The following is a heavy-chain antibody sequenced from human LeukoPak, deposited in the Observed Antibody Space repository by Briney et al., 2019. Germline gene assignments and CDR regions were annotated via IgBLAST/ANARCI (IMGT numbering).Heavy chain of an antibody. D-gene: IGHD6-19*01. CDR2: ISSSGSTI. CDR1: GFTFSSYE. CDR3: ATFYSSGWEPLFDH. Sequence: GGSLRLSCAASGFTFSSYEMNWVRQAPGKGLEWVSYISSSGSTIYYADSVKGRFTISRDNAKNSLYLQMDSLRAEDTAVYFCATFYSSGWEPLFDHWGQGTLVTVSS. V-gene: IGHV3-48*03. J-gene: IGHJ4*02.